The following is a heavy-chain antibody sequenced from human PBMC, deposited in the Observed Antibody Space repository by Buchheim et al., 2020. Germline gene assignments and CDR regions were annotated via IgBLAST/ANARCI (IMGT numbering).Heavy chain of an antibody. V-gene: IGHV4-31*03. CDR2: LYYSGNT. Sequence: QVQLQESGPGLVKPSQTLSLTCTVSGDSISSGDYCCTWVRQHPGKGLEWIGYLYYSGNTYYNPSLKSRVTISVETSKHQFSLKLSSVTAADTAVYYCARRSTSGNFDYWGQGTL. J-gene: IGHJ4*02. D-gene: IGHD6-13*01. CDR3: ARRSTSGNFDY. CDR1: GDSISSGDYC.